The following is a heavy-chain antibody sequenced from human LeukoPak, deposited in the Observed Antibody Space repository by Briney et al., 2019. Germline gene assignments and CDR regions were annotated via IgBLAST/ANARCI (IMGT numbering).Heavy chain of an antibody. Sequence: PGGSLRLSCAASGFTFSDNYMSWIRQAPGKGLEWVSYISSSGSIYYADSVKGRFTISRDNAKNTLYLQMNSLRAEDTAVYYCARDRVGYNRFDYWGQGTLVTVSS. J-gene: IGHJ4*02. CDR1: GFTFSDNY. V-gene: IGHV3-11*04. D-gene: IGHD5-18*01. CDR2: ISSSGSI. CDR3: ARDRVGYNRFDY.